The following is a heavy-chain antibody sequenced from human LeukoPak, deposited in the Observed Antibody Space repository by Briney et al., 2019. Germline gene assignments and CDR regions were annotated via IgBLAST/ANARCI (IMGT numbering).Heavy chain of an antibody. D-gene: IGHD4-17*01. J-gene: IGHJ3*02. Sequence: GGSLRLSCAASGFIFSDYALHWVRQAPGKLEWVSGISGPGSSTYYTDSVKGRFTISRDNAKNSLYLQMNSLRAEDTAVYYCARPTTMTTIAADAFDIWGQGTMVTVSS. CDR2: ISGPGSST. CDR1: GFIFSDYA. CDR3: ARPTTMTTIAADAFDI. V-gene: IGHV3-23*01.